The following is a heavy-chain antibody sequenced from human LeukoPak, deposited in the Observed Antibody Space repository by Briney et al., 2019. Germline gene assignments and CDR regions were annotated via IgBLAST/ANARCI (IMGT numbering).Heavy chain of an antibody. CDR1: GGSISSGGYS. V-gene: IGHV4-30-2*01. J-gene: IGHJ4*02. CDR3: ARDSSSYSSGWYGFDY. CDR2: IYHSGST. D-gene: IGHD6-19*01. Sequence: SETLSLTCAVSGGSISSGGYSWSWIRQPPGKGLEWIGYIYHSGSTYYNPSLKSRVTISVDRSKNQFSLKLSSVTAADTAVYYCARDSSSYSSGWYGFDYWGQGTLVTVSS.